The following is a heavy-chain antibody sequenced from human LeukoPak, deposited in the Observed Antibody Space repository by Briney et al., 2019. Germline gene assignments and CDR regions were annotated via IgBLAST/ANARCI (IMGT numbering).Heavy chain of an antibody. J-gene: IGHJ4*02. D-gene: IGHD3-10*01. V-gene: IGHV3-21*04. CDR1: GFTFSTYS. CDR3: AKERKEVVLLWFGELGS. CDR2: ISGSSIYI. Sequence: GGSLRLSCAASGFTFSTYSMNWVRQAPGKGLEWVSSISGSSIYIYYADSVKGRFTISRDNSRNTVFLQINSLRAEDTAVYYCAKERKEVVLLWFGELGSWGQGTLVTVSS.